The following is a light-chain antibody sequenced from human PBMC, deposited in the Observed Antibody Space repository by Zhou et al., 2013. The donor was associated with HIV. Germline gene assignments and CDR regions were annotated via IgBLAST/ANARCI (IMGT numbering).Light chain of an antibody. CDR2: AAS. J-gene: IGKJ1*01. CDR1: QSISTY. CDR3: QQYYDYPRT. Sequence: DIQMTQSPSSLSASVGDRITITCRASQSISTYLIWYQQQPGKAPKVLIYAASRLQSGVPSRFSGSGSGTDFSLTINCLQSDDFATYYCQQYYDYPRTFGQGTSVEI. V-gene: IGKV1-39*01.